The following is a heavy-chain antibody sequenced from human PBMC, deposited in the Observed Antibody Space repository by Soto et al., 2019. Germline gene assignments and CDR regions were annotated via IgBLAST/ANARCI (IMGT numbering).Heavy chain of an antibody. CDR1: SYVIESGHY. D-gene: IGHD3-3*01. CDR2: IYDSGTT. CDR3: ARSPQYYTPGSSPFDY. Sequence: ASETLSLTCVVSSYVIESGHYWGWVRQPPGKGLEWVGSIYDSGTTYYNPFLRSRVTISADTSKNQFSLSLTSVTAADTAVYYCARSPQYYTPGSSPFDYWGPGTMVTVSS. V-gene: IGHV4-38-2*01. J-gene: IGHJ4*03.